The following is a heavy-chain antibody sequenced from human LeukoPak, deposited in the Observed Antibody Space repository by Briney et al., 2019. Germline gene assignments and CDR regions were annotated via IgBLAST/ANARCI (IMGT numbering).Heavy chain of an antibody. D-gene: IGHD6-13*01. Sequence: GGYLRLSCAASGFSFSSYGMHWVRQAPGKGLEWVSFIRYDGNYKYYADSVKGRFTISRDNSKNTLYLQMNSLRAEDTAVYYCAKRSGSSSSWYGWYYFDYWGQGTLVTVSS. CDR1: GFSFSSYG. CDR2: IRYDGNYK. CDR3: AKRSGSSSSWYGWYYFDY. V-gene: IGHV3-30*02. J-gene: IGHJ4*02.